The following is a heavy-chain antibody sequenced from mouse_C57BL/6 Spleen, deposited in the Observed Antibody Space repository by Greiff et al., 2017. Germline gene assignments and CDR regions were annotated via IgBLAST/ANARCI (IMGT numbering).Heavy chain of an antibody. J-gene: IGHJ3*01. Sequence: VQLQQSGAELVRPGASVTLSCKASGYTFTDYEMHWVKQTPVHGLEWIGAIDPETGGTAYNQKFKGKAILTADKSSSTAYMELRSLTSEDSAVYYCTRLGYGSREAYWGQGTLVTVSA. CDR1: GYTFTDYE. V-gene: IGHV1-15*01. CDR3: TRLGYGSREAY. D-gene: IGHD1-1*01. CDR2: IDPETGGT.